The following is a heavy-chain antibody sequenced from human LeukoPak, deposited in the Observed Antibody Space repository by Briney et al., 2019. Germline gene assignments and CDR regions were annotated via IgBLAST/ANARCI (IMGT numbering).Heavy chain of an antibody. D-gene: IGHD6-13*01. Sequence: SETLSLTCAVYGGSFSGYYWSWIRQPPGKGLEWIGEINHSGSTNYNPSLKSRVTISVDTSKNQFSLKLSSVTAADTAVYYCARGAQIAAAGTRWFDPWGQGTLVTVSS. CDR1: GGSFSGYY. CDR3: ARGAQIAAAGTRWFDP. CDR2: INHSGST. J-gene: IGHJ5*02. V-gene: IGHV4-34*01.